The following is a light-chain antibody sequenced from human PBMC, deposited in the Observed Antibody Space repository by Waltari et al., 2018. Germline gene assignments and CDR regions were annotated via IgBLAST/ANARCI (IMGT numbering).Light chain of an antibody. V-gene: IGKV3-11*01. Sequence: PGERATLSCRASQSVSSYLAWYQQKPGQAPRLLIYDASNRATGIPARFSGSGSGTDFTLTISSLEPEDFAVYYCQQRSNWLTFGGGTKVEIK. CDR3: QQRSNWLT. CDR2: DAS. J-gene: IGKJ4*01. CDR1: QSVSSY.